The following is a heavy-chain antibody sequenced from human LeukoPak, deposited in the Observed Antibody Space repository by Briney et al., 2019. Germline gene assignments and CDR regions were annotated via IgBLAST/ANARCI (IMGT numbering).Heavy chain of an antibody. Sequence: PGGSLRLSCAASGFTFSSYWMSWVRQAAGKGLEWVANIKQDGGEKYYVDSVKGRFTISRDNAKTSLYLQMNSLRAEDTAVYYCATEIVVVPAAIHYFDYWGQGTLVTVSS. CDR3: ATEIVVVPAAIHYFDY. CDR1: GFTFSSYW. D-gene: IGHD2-2*01. V-gene: IGHV3-7*01. J-gene: IGHJ4*02. CDR2: IKQDGGEK.